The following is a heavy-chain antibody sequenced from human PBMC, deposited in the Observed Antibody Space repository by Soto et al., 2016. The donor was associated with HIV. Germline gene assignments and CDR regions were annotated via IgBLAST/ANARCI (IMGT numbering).Heavy chain of an antibody. CDR2: IKSKTDGGTT. D-gene: IGHD6-13*01. V-gene: IGHV3-15*01. CDR1: GFTFSNAW. J-gene: IGHJ5*02. Sequence: EVQLVESGGGLVKPGGSLRLSCAASGFTFSNAWMSWVRQAPGKGLEWVGRIKSKTDGGTTDYAAPVKGRFTISRDDSKNTLYLQMNSLKTEDTAVYYCTTDASRIAAAGSKWFDPWGQGTLVTVSS. CDR3: TTDASRIAAAGSKWFDP.